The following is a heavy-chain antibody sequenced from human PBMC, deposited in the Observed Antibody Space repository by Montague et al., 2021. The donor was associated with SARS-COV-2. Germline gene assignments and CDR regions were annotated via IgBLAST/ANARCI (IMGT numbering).Heavy chain of an antibody. D-gene: IGHD4-17*01. J-gene: IGHJ5*02. CDR3: ASQLRCLDSRLDP. CDR1: GGSISSTTYY. Sequence: SETLSLTCGVSGGSISSTTYYWAWIRQPPGRGLEWVGNIYHTGSTNYNPSLKSRVTMSVDTSKSQFSLNLTSVTAADTAVYYCASQLRCLDSRLDPWGQGTLVSVSS. V-gene: IGHV4-39*07. CDR2: IYHTGST.